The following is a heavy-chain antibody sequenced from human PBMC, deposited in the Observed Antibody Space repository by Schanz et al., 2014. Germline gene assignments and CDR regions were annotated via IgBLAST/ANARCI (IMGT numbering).Heavy chain of an antibody. CDR1: GFTFSSYA. J-gene: IGHJ2*01. V-gene: IGHV3-21*04. D-gene: IGHD1-26*01. CDR2: INTGSNYI. Sequence: EVQLVESGGGLIQPGGSLRLSCAASGFTFSSYAMSWVRQAPGKGLEWISFINTGSNYINYADSVKGRFTISRDNTKNSLFLQLNSLRADDTAVYYCARNRGSGSQNWYFDLWGRGTLVTVSS. CDR3: ARNRGSGSQNWYFDL.